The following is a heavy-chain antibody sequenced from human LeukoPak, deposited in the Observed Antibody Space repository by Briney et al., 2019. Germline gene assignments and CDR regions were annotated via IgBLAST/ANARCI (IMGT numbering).Heavy chain of an antibody. J-gene: IGHJ6*03. Sequence: SETLSLTCTVSGGSISRSSYYWGWIRQTPGMGLEWIGSVSYSGNTDYNPSLKSRVTISVDTSKNQFSLKLSSVTAADTAVYYCARTTMVRGTYYMDVWGKGTTVTISS. CDR2: VSYSGNT. CDR3: ARTTMVRGTYYMDV. CDR1: GGSISRSSYY. V-gene: IGHV4-39*07. D-gene: IGHD3-10*01.